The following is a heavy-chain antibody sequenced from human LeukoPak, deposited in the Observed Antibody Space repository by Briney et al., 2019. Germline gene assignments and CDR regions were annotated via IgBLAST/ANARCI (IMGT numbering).Heavy chain of an antibody. CDR1: GFTVSSNY. Sequence: PGGSLRLSCAASGFTVSSNYMNWVRQAPGKGLEWVSSISSSSSYIYYADSVKGRFTISRDNAKNSLYLQMNSLRAEDTAVYYCARSSVMAAAGNYWGQGTLVTVSS. V-gene: IGHV3-21*01. J-gene: IGHJ4*02. CDR3: ARSSVMAAAGNY. CDR2: ISSSSSYI. D-gene: IGHD6-13*01.